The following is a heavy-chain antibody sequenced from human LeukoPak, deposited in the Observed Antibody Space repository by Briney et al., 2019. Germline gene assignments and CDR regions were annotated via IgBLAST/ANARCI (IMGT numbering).Heavy chain of an antibody. CDR3: ARDSALLWFGETYDFDY. Sequence: ASVKVSCKASGYTFTSYGISWVRQAPGQGLEWMGIINPSGGRTSYAQKFQGRVIMTRDTSTSTVYMELSSLRSEDTAVYYCARDSALLWFGETYDFDYWGQGTLVTVSS. CDR2: INPSGGRT. J-gene: IGHJ4*02. V-gene: IGHV1-46*01. CDR1: GYTFTSYG. D-gene: IGHD3-10*01.